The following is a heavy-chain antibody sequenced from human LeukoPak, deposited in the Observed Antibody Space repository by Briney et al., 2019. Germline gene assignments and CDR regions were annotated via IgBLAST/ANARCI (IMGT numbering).Heavy chain of an antibody. CDR1: GYTFTGYY. V-gene: IGHV1-2*02. Sequence: ASVKVSCKASGYTFTGYYMHWVRQAPGQGLEWMGWINPNSGGTNYAQKFQGRVTKTRDTSISTAYMELSRLRSDDTAVYYCARARPYYYDSSGYYYSYYFDYWGQGTLVTVSS. CDR3: ARARPYYYDSSGYYYSYYFDY. D-gene: IGHD3-22*01. J-gene: IGHJ4*02. CDR2: INPNSGGT.